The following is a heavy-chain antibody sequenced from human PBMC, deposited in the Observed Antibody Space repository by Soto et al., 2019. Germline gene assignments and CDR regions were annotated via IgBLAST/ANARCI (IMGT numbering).Heavy chain of an antibody. J-gene: IGHJ3*02. V-gene: IGHV3-23*01. CDR2: ISGSGGST. CDR1: GFTFSSYA. CDR3: AKSFDIFTGYHSDALDI. Sequence: PEGSLRLSCAASGFTFSSYAMSWVRQAPGKGLEWVSAISGSGGSTYYADSVKGRFTISRDTSKNTLYLQINSLRAEDTAVYYCAKSFDIFTGYHSDALDIWGQGTMVTVSS. D-gene: IGHD3-9*01.